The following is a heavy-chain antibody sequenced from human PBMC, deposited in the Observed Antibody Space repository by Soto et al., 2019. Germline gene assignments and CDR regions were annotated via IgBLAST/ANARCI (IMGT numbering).Heavy chain of an antibody. CDR1: GGTFSSYT. CDR3: ALADIRAWGYGMDV. Sequence: QVQLVQSGAEVKKPGSSVKVSCKASGGTFSSYTISWVRQAPGQGLEWMGRIIPILGIANYAQKFQGRVTXXAXKXXSTRSMELRSLRSEDTAVYYCALADIRAWGYGMDVWGQGTTVTVSS. J-gene: IGHJ6*02. CDR2: IIPILGIA. V-gene: IGHV1-69*02. D-gene: IGHD5-12*01.